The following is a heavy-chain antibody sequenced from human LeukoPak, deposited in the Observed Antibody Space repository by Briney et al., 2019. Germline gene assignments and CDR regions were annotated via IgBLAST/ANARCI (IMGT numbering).Heavy chain of an antibody. CDR2: IKGDERST. V-gene: IGHV3-74*01. CDR1: GFTFSSYW. J-gene: IGHJ4*02. Sequence: GGSLRLSCAASGFTFSSYWLHWVRQAPGKGLVWVSRIKGDERSTNYADSVKGRFTISRDNAKNSLYLQMNSLRAEDTAVYYCARDGGGLDYWGQGTLVTVSS. D-gene: IGHD2-15*01. CDR3: ARDGGGLDY.